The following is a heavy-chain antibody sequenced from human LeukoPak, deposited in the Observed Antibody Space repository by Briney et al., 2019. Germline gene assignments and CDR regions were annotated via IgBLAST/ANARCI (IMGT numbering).Heavy chain of an antibody. CDR1: GFTFSSSA. CDR3: ARESGYSYLEFYFDY. V-gene: IGHV3-30-3*01. Sequence: PGGSLRLSCAASGFTFSSSAMHWVRQAPGKGLEWVAVKSYDGSNKYYADSVRGRFTISRDNSKNTLYLQVNSLRAEDTAVYYCARESGYSYLEFYFDYWGQGTLVTVSS. J-gene: IGHJ4*02. D-gene: IGHD5-18*01. CDR2: KSYDGSNK.